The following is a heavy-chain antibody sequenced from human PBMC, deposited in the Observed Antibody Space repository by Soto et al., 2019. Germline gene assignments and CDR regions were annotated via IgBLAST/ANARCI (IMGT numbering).Heavy chain of an antibody. CDR2: ISGSGGST. CDR3: ATLGPRMTPVDY. CDR1: GFTFSNYA. D-gene: IGHD2-15*01. J-gene: IGHJ4*02. Sequence: EVQLLESGGDLVQPGGSLRLSCAASGFTFSNYAMSWVRQAPGKGLEWVSAISGSGGSTYYADSVKGRFTISRDNSENTLYMQMNSLRADDTAVYYCATLGPRMTPVDYWGQGTLVTVSS. V-gene: IGHV3-23*01.